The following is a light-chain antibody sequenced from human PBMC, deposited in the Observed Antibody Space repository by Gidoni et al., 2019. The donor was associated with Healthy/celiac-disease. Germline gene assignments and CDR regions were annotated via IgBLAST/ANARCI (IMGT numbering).Light chain of an antibody. J-gene: IGLJ1*01. V-gene: IGLV1-40*01. CDR1: SSNLGAGSD. CDR3: QSYDSSLSGYV. Sequence: QSVLTHPPSVSVAPGQRVTISCTGSSSNLGAGSDVPWYQQLPGTAPKLLIYGNSNRPSGVPDRFSGSKSGTSASLAITGLQAEDEADYYCQSYDSSLSGYVFGTGTKVTVL. CDR2: GNS.